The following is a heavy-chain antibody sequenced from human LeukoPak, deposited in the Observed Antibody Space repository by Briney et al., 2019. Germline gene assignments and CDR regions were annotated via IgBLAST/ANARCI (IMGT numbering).Heavy chain of an antibody. CDR1: GFTFTNYF. D-gene: IGHD1-26*01. CDR2: ISSSSSYI. CDR3: AGWPRGELLLWSYFDY. J-gene: IGHJ4*02. V-gene: IGHV3-21*01. Sequence: TGGSLRLSCAASGFTFTNYFMNWVRQAPGKGLEWVSSISSSSSYIHYADSVRGRFTISRDNAKNSLYLQMNSLRDEDTAVYYCAGWPRGELLLWSYFDYWGQGTLVTVSS.